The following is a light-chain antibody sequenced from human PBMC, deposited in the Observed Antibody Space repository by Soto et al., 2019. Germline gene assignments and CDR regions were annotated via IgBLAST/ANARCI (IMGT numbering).Light chain of an antibody. CDR2: DVT. V-gene: IGLV2-14*03. CDR1: SSDFGGYDH. J-gene: IGLJ3*02. CDR3: SSYTSKDTLL. Sequence: QSALTQPASVSGSPGQSITISCTGTSSDFGGYDHVSWYQQHPGKAPKLIIYDVTVRPSGISRRFSGSKSDNTASLAVSGLQPEDEADYYCSSYTSKDTLLFGGGTKLTVL.